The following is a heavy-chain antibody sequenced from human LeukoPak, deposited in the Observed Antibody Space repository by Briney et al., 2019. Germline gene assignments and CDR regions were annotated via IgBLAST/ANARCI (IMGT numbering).Heavy chain of an antibody. CDR2: ISSSSSYI. V-gene: IGHV3-21*01. CDR1: GFTFSSYS. J-gene: IGHJ4*02. CDR3: ARGGLGSYYFDY. Sequence: GGSLRLSCAASGFTFSSYSMNWVRQAPGKGLEWVSSISSSSSYIYYADSVKGRFTISRDNAKNSLYLQMNRLRAEDTAVYYCARGGLGSYYFDYWGQGTLVTVSS. D-gene: IGHD3-10*01.